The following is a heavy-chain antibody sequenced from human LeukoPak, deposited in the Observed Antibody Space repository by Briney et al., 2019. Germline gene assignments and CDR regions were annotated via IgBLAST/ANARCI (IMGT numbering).Heavy chain of an antibody. CDR1: GFSFSSYS. CDR3: AKDPNLSYDFWSGYLDY. Sequence: GGSLRLSCAASGFSFSSYSMNWVRQAPGKGLEWVSYISSTSNTIYYADSVKGRFTISRDNSKNTLYLQMNSLRAEDTAVYYCAKDPNLSYDFWSGYLDYWGQGTLVTVSS. V-gene: IGHV3-48*01. J-gene: IGHJ4*02. D-gene: IGHD3-3*01. CDR2: ISSTSNTI.